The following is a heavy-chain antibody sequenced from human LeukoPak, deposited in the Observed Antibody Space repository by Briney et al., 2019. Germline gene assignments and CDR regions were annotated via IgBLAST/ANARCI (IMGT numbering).Heavy chain of an antibody. CDR2: MKGGGET. Sequence: GGSLRLSCAASGFSFINYAMSWVRQAPARGPEWLSSMKGGGETFYADSVKGRFTLSRDNSKNTLYLQVSSLRAEDTAEYYCAKGRGDGYNWRFDYWGQGTLVTVSS. CDR1: GFSFINYA. CDR3: AKGRGDGYNWRFDY. D-gene: IGHD5-24*01. J-gene: IGHJ4*02. V-gene: IGHV3-23*01.